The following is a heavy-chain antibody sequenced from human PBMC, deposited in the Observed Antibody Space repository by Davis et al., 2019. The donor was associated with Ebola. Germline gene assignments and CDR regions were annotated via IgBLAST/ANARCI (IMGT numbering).Heavy chain of an antibody. D-gene: IGHD3-22*01. V-gene: IGHV1-24*01. J-gene: IGHJ6*04. Sequence: ASVKVSCKASGYTFTSYGITWVRQAPGKGLEWMGGFDPEHVETIYAQNFQGRVTMTEDPSTDTAYMELRSLRSDDTAVYYCARARIVVVRGYYYYYGMDVWGKGTTVTVSS. CDR3: ARARIVVVRGYYYYYGMDV. CDR2: FDPEHVET. CDR1: GYTFTSYG.